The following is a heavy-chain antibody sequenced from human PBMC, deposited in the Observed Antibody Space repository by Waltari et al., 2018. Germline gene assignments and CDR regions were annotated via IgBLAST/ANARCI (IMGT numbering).Heavy chain of an antibody. Sequence: EVQLLQSGAELKEPGTPVRISCKVSGYTFCHYSLPRVQQAPGKGLRWMGLVDPEDGETIYADNFQGRVTISADTSTDTAFMELSRLRSEDTAVFYCATALGDSSSASRPFDFWGQGTMITVSS. J-gene: IGHJ3*01. CDR3: ATALGDSSSASRPFDF. CDR1: GYTFCHYS. V-gene: IGHV1-69-2*01. D-gene: IGHD6-19*01. CDR2: VDPEDGET.